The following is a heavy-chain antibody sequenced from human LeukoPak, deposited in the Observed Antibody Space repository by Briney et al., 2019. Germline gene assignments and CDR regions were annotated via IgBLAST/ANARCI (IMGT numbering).Heavy chain of an antibody. CDR2: IYSGGST. J-gene: IGHJ4*02. CDR3: ARDELYYDSSGYPIRYFDY. CDR1: GFTFSIYW. V-gene: IGHV3-66*01. Sequence: QSGGSLRLSCAASGFTFSIYWMSWVRQAPGKGLEWVSVIYSGGSTYYADSVKGRFTISRDNSKNTLYLQMNSLRAEDTAVYYCARDELYYDSSGYPIRYFDYWGQGTLVTVSS. D-gene: IGHD3-22*01.